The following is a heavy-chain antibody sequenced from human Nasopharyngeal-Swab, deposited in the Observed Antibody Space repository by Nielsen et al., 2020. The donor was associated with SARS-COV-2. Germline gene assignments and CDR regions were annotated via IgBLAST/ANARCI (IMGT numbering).Heavy chain of an antibody. D-gene: IGHD3-22*01. V-gene: IGHV4-34*01. CDR3: ARGLVDVNMMLVVIGFSYWLDS. CDR2: ITHRGST. Sequence: SETLSLTCAVYGGSFTDYYWTWIRQPPGNGMEWIGEITHRGSTHYNPSLKRRVTISAGTSKNQFSLNLNSVTAADTAVYYCARGLVDVNMMLVVIGFSYWLDSWGQGTLVTVSS. CDR1: GGSFTDYY. J-gene: IGHJ5*01.